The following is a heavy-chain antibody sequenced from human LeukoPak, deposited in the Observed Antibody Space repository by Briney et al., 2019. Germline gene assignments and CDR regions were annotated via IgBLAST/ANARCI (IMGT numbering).Heavy chain of an antibody. V-gene: IGHV4-39*01. CDR3: ARRKVVVDY. J-gene: IGHJ4*02. CDR1: GGSISSYY. CDR2: IYYSGST. D-gene: IGHD3-22*01. Sequence: SETLSLTCTVSGGSISSYYWSWIRQPPGKGLEWIGSIYYSGSTYYNPSLKSRVTISVDTSKNQFSLKLSSVTAADTAVYYCARRKVVVDYWSQGTLVTVSS.